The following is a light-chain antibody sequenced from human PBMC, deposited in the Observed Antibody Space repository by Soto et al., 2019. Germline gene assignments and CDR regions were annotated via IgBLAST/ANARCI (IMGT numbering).Light chain of an antibody. CDR3: QHYESSSSIN. V-gene: IGKV3-20*01. J-gene: IGKJ5*01. Sequence: EIVLTQSPGTLSLSPGERATLSCRASQTVSSSFLAWYQQTPGQAPRLLIYAASSRATGIPDRFSGSGSGTDFTLTITSLEPEVFAVYYCQHYESSSSINSGHGTRLEI. CDR2: AAS. CDR1: QTVSSSF.